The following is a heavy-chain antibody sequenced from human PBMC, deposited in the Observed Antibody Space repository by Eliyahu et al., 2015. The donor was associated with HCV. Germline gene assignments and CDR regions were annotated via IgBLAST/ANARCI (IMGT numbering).Heavy chain of an antibody. CDR1: GGSIXSATTY. J-gene: IGHJ4*02. D-gene: IGHD4-17*01. CDR2: IYYRGGP. Sequence: QLQLQESGPGLVKPSETLSLSCTVSGGSIXSATTYCAWIRQSPGKGVGRVGGIYYRGGPPFNPSLRSRLTISIDTSNNQFSLRLSSVTAADTAVYYCARQEGGAHGVEGRPYYFDSWGQGTLVTVSS. V-gene: IGHV4-39*01. CDR3: ARQEGGAHGVEGRPYYFDS.